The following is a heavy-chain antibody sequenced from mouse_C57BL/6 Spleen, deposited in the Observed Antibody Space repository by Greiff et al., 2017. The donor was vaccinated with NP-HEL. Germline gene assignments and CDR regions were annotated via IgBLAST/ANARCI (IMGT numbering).Heavy chain of an antibody. D-gene: IGHD6-1*01. V-gene: IGHV1-69*01. CDR2: IDPSDSYT. Sequence: QVQLQQPGAELVMPGASVKLSCKASGYTFTSYWMHWVKQRPGQGLEWIGEIDPSDSYTNYNQKFKGKSTLTVDKSSSTAYMQLSSLTSEDSAVYYCARGGHDHYYFDYWGQGTTLTVSS. CDR3: ARGGHDHYYFDY. CDR1: GYTFTSYW. J-gene: IGHJ2*01.